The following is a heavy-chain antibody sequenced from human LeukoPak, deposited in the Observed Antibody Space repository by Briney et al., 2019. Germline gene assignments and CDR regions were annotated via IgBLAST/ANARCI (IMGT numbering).Heavy chain of an antibody. D-gene: IGHD3-22*01. CDR1: GFTLSMYW. CDR3: ARDLLPYYYDKTDY. Sequence: PRGCLRLSCAQSGFTLSMYWMSWVRQAPGGGLGWVANIKQDGNEKYYVDSVKGRFTISRDNAKNSLYMQMNSLRAENTAVYYCARDLLPYYYDKTDYWGQGTLVTVSS. V-gene: IGHV3-7*01. J-gene: IGHJ4*02. CDR2: IKQDGNEK.